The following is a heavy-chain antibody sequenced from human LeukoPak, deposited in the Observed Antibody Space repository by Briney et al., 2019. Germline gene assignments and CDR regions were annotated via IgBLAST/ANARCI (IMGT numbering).Heavy chain of an antibody. CDR2: IIPIFGTA. CDR1: GGTFSSYA. Sequence: SVKVSCKASGGTFSSYAISWVRQAPGQGLEWMGGIIPIFGTANYAQRFQGRVTITADESTSTAYMELSSLRSEDTAVYYCARDYYSGQLVLFDYWGRGTLVTVSS. CDR3: ARDYYSGQLVLFDY. J-gene: IGHJ4*02. V-gene: IGHV1-69*13. D-gene: IGHD6-6*01.